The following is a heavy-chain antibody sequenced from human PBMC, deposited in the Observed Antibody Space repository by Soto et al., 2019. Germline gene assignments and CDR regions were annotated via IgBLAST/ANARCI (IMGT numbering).Heavy chain of an antibody. CDR3: ARHTPVLGYCSGGSCYYFDY. J-gene: IGHJ4*02. D-gene: IGHD2-15*01. Sequence: SETLSLTCTVSGGSISSYYWSWIRQPPGKGLEWIGYIYYSGSINYNPSLKSRVTISVDTSKNQFSLKLSSVTAADTAVYYCARHTPVLGYCSGGSCYYFDYWGQGTLVTVSS. CDR2: IYYSGSI. CDR1: GGSISSYY. V-gene: IGHV4-59*08.